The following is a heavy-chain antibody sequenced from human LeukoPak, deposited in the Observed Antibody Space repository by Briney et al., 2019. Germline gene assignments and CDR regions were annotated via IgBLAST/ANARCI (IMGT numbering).Heavy chain of an antibody. J-gene: IGHJ5*02. V-gene: IGHV3-23*01. CDR2: IRGGGELK. CDR3: GDGGVQYISVPEFDR. D-gene: IGHD5/OR15-5a*01. CDR1: GIVFSNTA. Sequence: GGSLTLSCAASGIVFSNTAMNWACLPPGRGMELGSVIRGGGELKFYAEYSKLQFTSPRENPMIMVYVQMNSRRPDDTAIYYSGDGGVQYISVPEFDRSGQGALVTVSS.